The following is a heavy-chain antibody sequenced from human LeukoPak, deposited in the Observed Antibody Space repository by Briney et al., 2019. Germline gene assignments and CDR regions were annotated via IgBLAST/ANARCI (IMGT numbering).Heavy chain of an antibody. CDR2: INPNSGGT. CDR1: GYIFSGFY. V-gene: IGHV1-2*02. CDR3: ARGGYCTNGVCYETDY. Sequence: ASVKVSCKASGYIFSGFYIHWVRQAPGQGLEWMGWINPNSGGTNYAQKFQGRVTMTRDTSISTAYMELSRLRSDDTAVYYCARGGYCTNGVCYETDYWGQGTLVTVSP. D-gene: IGHD2-8*01. J-gene: IGHJ4*02.